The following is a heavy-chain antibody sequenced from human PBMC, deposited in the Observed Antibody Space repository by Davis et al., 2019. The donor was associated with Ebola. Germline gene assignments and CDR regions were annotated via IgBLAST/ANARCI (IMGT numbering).Heavy chain of an antibody. V-gene: IGHV2-26*01. D-gene: IGHD6-13*01. CDR3: AHRRGIAAAGTFAWWFDP. CDR1: GFSLSNARMG. J-gene: IGHJ5*02. CDR2: IFSNDEK. Sequence: SGPTLVKPTATLTLTCTVSGFSLSNARMGVSWIRQPPGKALEWLAHIFSNDEKSYSTSLKSRLTISKDTSKSQVVLTMTNMDPVDTATYYCAHRRGIAAAGTFAWWFDPWGQGTLVTVSS.